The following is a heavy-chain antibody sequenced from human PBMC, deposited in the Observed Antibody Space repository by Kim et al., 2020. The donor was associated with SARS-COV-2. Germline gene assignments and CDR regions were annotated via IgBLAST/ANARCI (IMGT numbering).Heavy chain of an antibody. V-gene: IGHV3-21*04. Sequence: GGSLRLSCTASGFTFSTDSMNWVRQAPGKGLEWVAFIISTGTFIYYGDAATGRFTISRDNAKNSQYLQMDSLGAEDTAAYDCAREDVHGEYARFYYFDM. CDR2: IISTGTFI. CDR1: GFTFSTDS. CDR3: AREDVHGEYARFYYFDM. D-gene: IGHD4-17*01. J-gene: IGHJ6*01.